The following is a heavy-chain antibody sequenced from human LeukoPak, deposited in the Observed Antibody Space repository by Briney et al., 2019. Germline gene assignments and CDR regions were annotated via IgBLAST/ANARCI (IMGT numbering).Heavy chain of an antibody. CDR3: ARGNLASAGDNWFDP. Sequence: SQTLSPTCAISGDSVSSNSAAWNWIRQSPSRGLEWLGRTYYRSKWYDDYAVFVKGRISINPDTSKNQFSLQLNSVTPEDTAVYYCARGNLASAGDNWFDPWGQGTLVTVSS. J-gene: IGHJ5*02. CDR1: GDSVSSNSAA. CDR2: TYYRSKWYD. V-gene: IGHV6-1*01. D-gene: IGHD6-13*01.